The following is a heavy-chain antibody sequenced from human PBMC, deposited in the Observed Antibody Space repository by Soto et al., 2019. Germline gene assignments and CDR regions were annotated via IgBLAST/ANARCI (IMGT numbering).Heavy chain of an antibody. D-gene: IGHD3-3*01. CDR1: GGTFSSYA. Sequence: SVKVSCKASGGTFSSYAISWVRQAPGQGLEWMGGIIPIFGTANYAQKFQGRVTITADESTSTAYMELSSLRSEDTAVYYCAISFISFFGVVIEVGYYYGMDVWGQGTTVTVSS. CDR3: AISFISFFGVVIEVGYYYGMDV. CDR2: IIPIFGTA. J-gene: IGHJ6*02. V-gene: IGHV1-69*13.